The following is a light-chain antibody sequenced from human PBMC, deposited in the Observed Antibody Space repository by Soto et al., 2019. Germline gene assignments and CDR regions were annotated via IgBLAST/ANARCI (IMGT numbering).Light chain of an antibody. J-gene: IGKJ5*01. CDR3: QQYENLPT. CDR2: DAS. Sequence: DIQMTQSPCALSASVLDRVTITCQASQHINNYLNWYPQKPGRAPKLLIYDASNLEAGVPSRFRGSGSGTDSTFTISRLQPEDIATYYCQQYENLPTFGQGTRLEIK. CDR1: QHINNY. V-gene: IGKV1-33*01.